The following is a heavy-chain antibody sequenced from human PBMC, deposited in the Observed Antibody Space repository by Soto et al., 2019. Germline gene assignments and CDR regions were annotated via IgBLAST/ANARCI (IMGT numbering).Heavy chain of an antibody. D-gene: IGHD1-26*01. Sequence: GGSLRLSCVASGFTFSSYSMSWVRQAPGKGLEWVSYISTRSNSIYYADSVKGRFTVSRDNGKNSLYVQMNSLSDEDTAVYFCARARAIGSYSTFDYWGHGALVTVSS. CDR2: ISTRSNSI. CDR3: ARARAIGSYSTFDY. CDR1: GFTFSSYS. V-gene: IGHV3-48*02. J-gene: IGHJ4*01.